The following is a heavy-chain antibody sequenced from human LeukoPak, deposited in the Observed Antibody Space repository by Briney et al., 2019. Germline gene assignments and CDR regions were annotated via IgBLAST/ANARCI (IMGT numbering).Heavy chain of an antibody. V-gene: IGHV5-51*01. D-gene: IGHD3-10*01. CDR1: GYSVTSYW. Sequence: GESLKISCKGSGYSVTSYWIGWVRQMPGKGLEWMGIIYPGDSDTRYSPSFQGQVTISADKSISTAYLQWSSLKASDTAMYYCARRYYYGSGSYLFDYWGQGTLVTVSS. CDR2: IYPGDSDT. J-gene: IGHJ4*02. CDR3: ARRYYYGSGSYLFDY.